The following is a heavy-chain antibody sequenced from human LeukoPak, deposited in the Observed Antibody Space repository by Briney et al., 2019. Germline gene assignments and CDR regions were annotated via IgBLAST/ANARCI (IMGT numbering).Heavy chain of an antibody. CDR2: INPGNGDT. D-gene: IGHD2-2*02. J-gene: IGHJ4*02. V-gene: IGHV1-3*03. CDR3: TLYNY. CDR1: GYSFTSQD. Sequence: SVKVSCKTSGYSFTSQDMHWVRQAPGQSLEWMGCINPGNGDTKYSQEFQGRVTITRDTSATTAYMELSSLRSDDMAVYYCTLYNYWGQGTLVTVSS.